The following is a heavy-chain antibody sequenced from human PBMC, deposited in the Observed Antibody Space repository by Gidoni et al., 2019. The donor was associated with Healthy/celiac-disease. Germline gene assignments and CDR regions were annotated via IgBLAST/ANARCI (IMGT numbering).Heavy chain of an antibody. J-gene: IGHJ4*02. V-gene: IGHV5-51*01. CDR3: ARLTSLHYFDY. Sequence: VQLLHSAAEAHTPGASLKTSCQGSGYSFTSYWIGWVRQMPGQGLEWMGISYPGDSDTRYSPSFQGQVTISADKCISTAYLQWSSLKAADTAMYYCARLTSLHYFDYWGQGTLVTVSS. CDR1: GYSFTSYW. CDR2: SYPGDSDT.